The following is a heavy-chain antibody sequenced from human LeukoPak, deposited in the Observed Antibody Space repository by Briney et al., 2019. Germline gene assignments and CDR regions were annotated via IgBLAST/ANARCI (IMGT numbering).Heavy chain of an antibody. V-gene: IGHV3-20*04. CDR1: GFTFDDYG. Sequence: GGSLRLSCAASGFTFDDYGMSWVRQAPGKGLEWVSGINWNGGSTGFADSVKGRFTNCRDNAKNSLYLQMNSLRAEDTALYYCARGDYYGSGSYFAPLGYWGQGTLVTVSS. CDR2: INWNGGST. CDR3: ARGDYYGSGSYFAPLGY. D-gene: IGHD3-10*01. J-gene: IGHJ4*02.